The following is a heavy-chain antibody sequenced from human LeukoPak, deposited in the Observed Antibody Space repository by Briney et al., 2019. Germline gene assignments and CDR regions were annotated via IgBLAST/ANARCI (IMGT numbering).Heavy chain of an antibody. J-gene: IGHJ3*02. Sequence: PSETLSLTCTVSGGSISSYYWSWIRQPPGKGLEWIGYIYYSGSTNYNPSLKSRVTISVDTSKNQFSLKLSSVTAADTAVYYCARERVGYSYGYNASDIWGQGTMVTVSS. CDR2: IYYSGST. D-gene: IGHD5-18*01. CDR3: ARERVGYSYGYNASDI. CDR1: GGSISSYY. V-gene: IGHV4-59*12.